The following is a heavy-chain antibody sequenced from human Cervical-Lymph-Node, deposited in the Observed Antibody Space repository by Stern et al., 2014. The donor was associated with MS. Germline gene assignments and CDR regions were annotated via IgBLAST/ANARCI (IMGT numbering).Heavy chain of an antibody. V-gene: IGHV4-30-4*01. CDR1: GASIRSDDYY. Sequence: QVQLQESGPGLVKPSQTLSLTCTVSGASIRSDDYYWTWIRQTPVKGLEWIGYIHYSGNAYYSPSLRSRVTISVDTSKNQFSLKLSSVTAADTAVYYCARTDILLIDHWGQGTLVTVSS. CDR2: IHYSGNA. D-gene: IGHD3-10*01. CDR3: ARTDILLIDH. J-gene: IGHJ5*02.